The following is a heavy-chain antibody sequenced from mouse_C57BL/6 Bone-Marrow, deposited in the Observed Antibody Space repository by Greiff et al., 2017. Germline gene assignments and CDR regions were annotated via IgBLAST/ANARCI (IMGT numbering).Heavy chain of an antibody. CDR1: GYTFTEYT. CDR2: FYPGGGSI. D-gene: IGHD3-2*02. J-gene: IGHJ3*01. Sequence: VQRVESGAELVKPGASVKLSCKASGYTFTEYTIHWVKQRSGQGLEWIGWFYPGGGSIKYNEKFKDKATLTADKSSSTVYMELSRLTSEDSAVYFGARHEVGDSSGYVYWGQGTLVTVSA. V-gene: IGHV1-62-2*01. CDR3: ARHEVGDSSGYVY.